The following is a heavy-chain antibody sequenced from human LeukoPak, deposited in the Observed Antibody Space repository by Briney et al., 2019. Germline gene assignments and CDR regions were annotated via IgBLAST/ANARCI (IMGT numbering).Heavy chain of an antibody. V-gene: IGHV3-23*01. CDR2: RGSDGTP. CDR3: ASRTWVGAGYYAFDI. J-gene: IGHJ3*02. D-gene: IGHD1-26*01. CDR1: GITFSNHA. Sequence: PGGSLRLSCAASGITFSNHAVSWVRQAPGKGLEWVSARGSDGTPYYTDSLKGRFTISGDNSKNTVYLQLSSLRLEDTAVYYCASRTWVGAGYYAFDIWGQGTMVTVSS.